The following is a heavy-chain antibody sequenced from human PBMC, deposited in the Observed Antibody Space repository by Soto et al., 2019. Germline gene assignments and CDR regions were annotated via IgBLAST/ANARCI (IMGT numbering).Heavy chain of an antibody. D-gene: IGHD6-19*01. CDR1: GFSFVNYA. CDR3: AKAATNGGWFNPFDS. J-gene: IGHJ4*02. Sequence: GGSLRLSCAASGFSFVNYAMNWVRQAPGKGLEWVSGLSGSGTSTYYADSVKGRFTISRDNSRDTLFLQMNSLTADDTAVYYCAKAATNGGWFNPFDSWGQGALVTVSS. CDR2: LSGSGTST. V-gene: IGHV3-23*01.